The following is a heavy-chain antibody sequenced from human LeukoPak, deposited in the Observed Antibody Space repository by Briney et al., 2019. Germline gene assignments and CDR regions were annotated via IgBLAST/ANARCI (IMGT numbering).Heavy chain of an antibody. CDR1: GYTFTGYY. V-gene: IGHV1-2*02. CDR2: INPNSGGT. J-gene: IGHJ6*02. D-gene: IGHD3-22*01. Sequence: ASVKVSCKASGYTFTGYYMHWVRQAPGQGLEWMGWINPNSGGTNYAQKFQGRVTMTRDTSISAAYMELSRLRSDDTAVYYCARVDRGYYGMDVWGQGTTVTVSS. CDR3: ARVDRGYYGMDV.